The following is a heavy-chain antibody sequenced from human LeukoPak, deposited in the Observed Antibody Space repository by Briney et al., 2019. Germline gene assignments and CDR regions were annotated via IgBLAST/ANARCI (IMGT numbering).Heavy chain of an antibody. V-gene: IGHV4-34*01. D-gene: IGHD3-16*02. CDR1: GGSFSGYY. CDR2: INHSGST. J-gene: IGHJ4*02. CDR3: AREVRYVWGSYRYPDY. Sequence: PSETLSLTCADYGGSFSGYYWSWIRQPPGKGLEWIGEINHSGSTNYNPSLKSRVTISVDTSKNQFSLKLSSVTAADTAVYYCAREVRYVWGSYRYPDYWGQGTLVTVSS.